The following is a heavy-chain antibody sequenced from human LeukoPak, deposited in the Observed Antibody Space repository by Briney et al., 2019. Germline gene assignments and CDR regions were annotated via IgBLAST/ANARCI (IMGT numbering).Heavy chain of an antibody. Sequence: QPGGSLRLSCVASGFTFSSYAMNWVRQAPGKGLEWVSSISGSGGSTYYADSVKGRFTVSRDKSKNTLYLQMNSLRVEDTAVYYCAKDVGNSGDYWGQGTLVTVSS. CDR2: ISGSGGST. CDR1: GFTFSSYA. CDR3: AKDVGNSGDY. J-gene: IGHJ4*02. V-gene: IGHV3-23*01. D-gene: IGHD4-23*01.